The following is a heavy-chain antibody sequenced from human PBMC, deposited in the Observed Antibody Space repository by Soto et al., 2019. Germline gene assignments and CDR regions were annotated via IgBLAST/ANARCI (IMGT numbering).Heavy chain of an antibody. CDR1: GFRFSNYA. V-gene: IGHV3-23*01. Sequence: ASGFRFSNYAMNWVRQPPGKGLEWVSSISDSGDATYYADSVKGRFTVSRDTSTNTLYLRMNSLRAADTALYYCTKVGASGSDSYAGTGSEFDSWGQGTLVTVSS. CDR2: ISDSGDAT. D-gene: IGHD1-7*01. J-gene: IGHJ4*02. CDR3: TKVGASGSDSYAGTGSEFDS.